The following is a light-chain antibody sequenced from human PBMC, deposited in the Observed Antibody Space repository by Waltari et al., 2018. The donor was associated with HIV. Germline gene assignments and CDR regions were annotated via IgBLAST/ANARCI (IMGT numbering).Light chain of an antibody. CDR3: ESYTSTSVWV. CDR1: SSDVGGYNL. CDR2: DVT. V-gene: IGLV2-14*03. Sequence: QSALTQPASVSGSPGQSITISCTGSSSDVGGYNLVSWYQQHPGKAPRVLIYDVTTRPSGVSDRFSGSRSGDTASLTISGLQPEDGADYYCESYTSTSVWVFGGGTRLTVL. J-gene: IGLJ3*02.